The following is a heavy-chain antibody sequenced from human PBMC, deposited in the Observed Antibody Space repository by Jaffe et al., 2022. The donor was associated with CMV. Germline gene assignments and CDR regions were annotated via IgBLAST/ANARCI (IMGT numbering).Heavy chain of an antibody. CDR3: ARDLCGGDCDWFDP. V-gene: IGHV1-3*01. J-gene: IGHJ5*02. D-gene: IGHD2-21*02. CDR2: INAGNGNT. Sequence: QVQLVQSGAEVKKPGASVKVSCKASGYTFTSYAMHWVRQAPGQRLEWMGWINAGNGNTKYSQKFQGRVTITRDTSASTAYMELSSLRSEDTAVYYCARDLCGGDCDWFDPWGQGTLVTVSS. CDR1: GYTFTSYA.